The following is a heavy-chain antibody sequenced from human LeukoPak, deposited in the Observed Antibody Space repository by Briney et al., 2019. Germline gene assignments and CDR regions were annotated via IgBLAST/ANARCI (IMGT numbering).Heavy chain of an antibody. CDR3: VKEWYYHGSGSYLRYEYYYGMDV. Sequence: GGSLRLSCAASGFTFDDYAMHWVRQAPGQGLEWVSLISGDGGSTYYADSVKGRFTISRDNSKNSLYLQMNSLRTEDTALYYCVKEWYYHGSGSYLRYEYYYGMDVWGQGTTVTVSS. V-gene: IGHV3-43*02. CDR2: ISGDGGST. J-gene: IGHJ6*02. CDR1: GFTFDDYA. D-gene: IGHD3-10*01.